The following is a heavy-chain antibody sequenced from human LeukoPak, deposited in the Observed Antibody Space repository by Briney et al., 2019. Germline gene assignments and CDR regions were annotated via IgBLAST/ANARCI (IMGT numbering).Heavy chain of an antibody. CDR2: IYYSGST. V-gene: IGHV4-39*01. CDR3: ARRGDLRITGDANLKDDY. Sequence: SSETLSLTCTVSGGSISSTSYYWGWIRQPPGKGLAWIGSIYYSGSTYYNPSLKSRVTISVDTSKNQFSLNLSSVTAADTAVYYCARRGDLRITGDANLKDDYWGQGTLVTVSS. D-gene: IGHD7-27*01. J-gene: IGHJ4*02. CDR1: GGSISSTSYY.